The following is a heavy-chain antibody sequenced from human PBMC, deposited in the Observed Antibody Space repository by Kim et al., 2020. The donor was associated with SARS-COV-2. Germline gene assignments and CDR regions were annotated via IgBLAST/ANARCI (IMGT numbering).Heavy chain of an antibody. D-gene: IGHD3-10*01. Sequence: SETLSLTCTVSGGSISSSSYYWGWIRQPPGKGLEWIGSIYYSGSTYYNPSLKSRVTISVDTSKNQFSLKLSSVTAADTAVYYCARGDGSGSYFPIPIDY. CDR3: ARGDGSGSYFPIPIDY. V-gene: IGHV4-39*01. CDR1: GGSISSSSYY. CDR2: IYYSGST. J-gene: IGHJ4*01.